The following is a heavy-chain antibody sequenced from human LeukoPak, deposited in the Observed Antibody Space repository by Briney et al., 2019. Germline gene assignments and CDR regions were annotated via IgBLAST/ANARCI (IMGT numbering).Heavy chain of an antibody. V-gene: IGHV3-30-3*01. J-gene: IGHJ4*02. CDR2: ISYDGSNK. CDR1: GFTFSSYA. D-gene: IGHD1-1*01. Sequence: GGSLRLSCAASGFTFSSYAMHWVRQAPGKGLEWVAVISYDGSNKYYVDSVKGRFTISRDNSKNTLYLQMNSLRAEDTAVYYCARDVDWNYFDYWGQGTLVTVSS. CDR3: ARDVDWNYFDY.